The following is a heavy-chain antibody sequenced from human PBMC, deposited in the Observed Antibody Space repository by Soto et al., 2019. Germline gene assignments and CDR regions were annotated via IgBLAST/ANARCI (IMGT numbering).Heavy chain of an antibody. CDR2: IYYSGST. CDR3: ATVLRRDRRYGMEV. D-gene: IGHD3-3*01. V-gene: IGHV4-31*03. Sequence: SETLSLTCTVSGGSISSGGYYWSWIRQHPGKGLEWIGYIYYSGSTYYNPSLKSRVTISVDTSKNQFSLKLSPVTAADTAVYYCATVLRRDRRYGMEVWGQGTTVTAP. J-gene: IGHJ6*02. CDR1: GGSISSGGYY.